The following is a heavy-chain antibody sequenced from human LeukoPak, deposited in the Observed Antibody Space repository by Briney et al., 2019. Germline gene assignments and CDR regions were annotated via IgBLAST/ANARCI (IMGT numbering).Heavy chain of an antibody. V-gene: IGHV1-2*02. J-gene: IGHJ3*02. D-gene: IGHD3-3*01. CDR3: ARGDRIFGVVKDAFDI. CDR1: GYTFTGYY. CDR2: INPNSGGT. Sequence: ASVKVSCKASGYTFTGYYMHWVRQAPGQGLEWMGWINPNSGGTNYAQKFQGRVTMTRDTSISTAYMELSRLRSDDTAVYYCARGDRIFGVVKDAFDIWGQGTMVTVSS.